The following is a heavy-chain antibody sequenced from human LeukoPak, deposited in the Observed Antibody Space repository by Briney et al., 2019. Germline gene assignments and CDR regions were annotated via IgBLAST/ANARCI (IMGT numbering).Heavy chain of an antibody. CDR1: GGTFSSYA. Sequence: ASVKVSCKASGGTFSSYAISWVRQAPGQGLEWMGGIIPIFGTANYAQKFQGRVTITADKSMSTAYMELSSLRSEDTAVYYCARGDVRENWFDPWGQGTLVTVSS. J-gene: IGHJ5*02. V-gene: IGHV1-69*06. CDR2: IIPIFGTA. D-gene: IGHD3-3*01. CDR3: ARGDVRENWFDP.